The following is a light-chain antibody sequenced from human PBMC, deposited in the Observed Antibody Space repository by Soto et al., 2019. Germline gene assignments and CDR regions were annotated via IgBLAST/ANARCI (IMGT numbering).Light chain of an antibody. CDR2: WAS. CDR1: QSVLYSSNNKNY. J-gene: IGKJ2*01. CDR3: QQYYSTPPYT. Sequence: DIVMTQSPDSLAVSLGERATINCKSSQSVLYSSNNKNYLAWYQQKPGQHPKLLIYWASTRESGVPDRFSGSGSGTDFTLTISSLQAEDVEVYYCQQYYSTPPYTFGQGTKLEIK. V-gene: IGKV4-1*01.